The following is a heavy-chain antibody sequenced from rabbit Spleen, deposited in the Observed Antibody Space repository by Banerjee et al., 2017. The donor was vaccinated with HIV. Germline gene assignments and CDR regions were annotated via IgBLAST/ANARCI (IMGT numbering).Heavy chain of an antibody. V-gene: IGHV1S40*01. J-gene: IGHJ6*01. CDR2: IDTGDDNV. D-gene: IGHD1-1*01. Sequence: QSLEESGGDLVKPGAFLTLTCTASGFSFSSSYYMCWVRQAPGKGLEWIGCIDTGDDNVYYASWAKGRFTISKTSSTTVTLQMSSLTAADTATYFCARSYGSTSVYSMDLWGPGTLVTVS. CDR1: GFSFSSSYY. CDR3: ARSYGSTSVYSMDL.